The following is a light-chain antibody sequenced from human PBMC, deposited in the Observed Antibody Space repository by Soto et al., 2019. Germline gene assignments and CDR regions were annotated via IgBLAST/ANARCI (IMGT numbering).Light chain of an antibody. CDR1: QSVDNW. V-gene: IGKV1-5*03. Sequence: IQMTQSPSTLSASVGDRVIITCRASQSVDNWLAWFQQKPGKAPKVLIYRASGLETGVPSRFSGSGYGTEFTLAISSLQPDDFATYYCQHYSSYSPWAFGQGTKVEIK. CDR2: RAS. CDR3: QHYSSYSPWA. J-gene: IGKJ1*01.